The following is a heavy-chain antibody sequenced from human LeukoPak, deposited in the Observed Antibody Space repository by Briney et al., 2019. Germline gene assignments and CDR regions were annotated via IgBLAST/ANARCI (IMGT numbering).Heavy chain of an antibody. Sequence: ASVKVSCKASGYTFTGYYMYWVRQAPGQGLEWMGWINPNSGGTNYAQKFQGRVTMTRDTSISTAYMELSRLRSDDTAVYYCAREEMATIPSDYWGQGTLVTVSS. CDR3: AREEMATIPSDY. D-gene: IGHD5-24*01. J-gene: IGHJ4*02. CDR2: INPNSGGT. V-gene: IGHV1-2*02. CDR1: GYTFTGYY.